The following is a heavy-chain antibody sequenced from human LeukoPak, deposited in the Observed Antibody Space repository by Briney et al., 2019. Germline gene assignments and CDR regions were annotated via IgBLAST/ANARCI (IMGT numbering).Heavy chain of an antibody. V-gene: IGHV3-21*01. J-gene: IGHJ4*02. CDR1: GFTFSSYT. CDR2: ITSSSSYI. CDR3: AKSGYNRFDY. Sequence: GGSLRLSCAASGFTFSSYTMNWVRQAPGKGLEWVSSITSSSSYIYYADSVKGRFTISRDNAKNSLCLQMNSLRAEDTAVYYCAKSGYNRFDYWGQGTLVSVSS. D-gene: IGHD5-24*01.